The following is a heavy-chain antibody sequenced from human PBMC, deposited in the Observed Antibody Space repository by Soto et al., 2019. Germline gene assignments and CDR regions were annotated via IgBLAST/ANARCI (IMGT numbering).Heavy chain of an antibody. CDR3: ARGPPLKPMDV. Sequence: GASVKVSCKGSGYAFTTYGITWVRQAPGQGLEWMGWISAHNGNTNYAQKLQGRVTVTRDTSTSTAYMELRSLRSDDTAVYYCARGPPLKPMDVWGQGTTVTVSS. CDR2: ISAHNGNT. V-gene: IGHV1-18*01. J-gene: IGHJ6*02. CDR1: GYAFTTYG.